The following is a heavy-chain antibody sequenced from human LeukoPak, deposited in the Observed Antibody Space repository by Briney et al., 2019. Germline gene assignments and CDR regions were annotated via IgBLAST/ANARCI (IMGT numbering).Heavy chain of an antibody. CDR2: ISYDGSNK. J-gene: IGHJ4*02. CDR3: ARDRTIFGVVIPDY. Sequence: PGRSLRLSCAASGFTFSSYAMHWVRQAPGKGLEWVAVISYDGSNKYYADFVKGRFTISRDNSKNTLYLQMNSLRAEDTAVYHCARDRTIFGVVIPDYWGQGTLVTVSS. V-gene: IGHV3-30-3*01. CDR1: GFTFSSYA. D-gene: IGHD3-3*01.